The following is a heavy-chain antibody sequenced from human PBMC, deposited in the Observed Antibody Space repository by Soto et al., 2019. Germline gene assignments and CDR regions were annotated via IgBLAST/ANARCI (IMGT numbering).Heavy chain of an antibody. D-gene: IGHD3-9*01. CDR2: IYWDDDK. Sequence: QITLKESGPTLVKPTQTLTLTCTFSGFSLSSTRMAVGWIRQPPGKALEWLALIYWDDDKRYSPFLKSRLTITEDTSKNQVVLTMSNMDPVDTASYYCAHIVVTGLGYYFDYWGQGTLVTVSS. J-gene: IGHJ4*02. V-gene: IGHV2-5*02. CDR1: GFSLSSTRMA. CDR3: AHIVVTGLGYYFDY.